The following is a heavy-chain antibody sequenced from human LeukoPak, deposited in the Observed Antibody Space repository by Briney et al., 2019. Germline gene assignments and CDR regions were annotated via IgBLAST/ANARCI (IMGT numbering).Heavy chain of an antibody. CDR2: IHYSGST. CDR1: GGSIRSYY. V-gene: IGHV4-59*01. Sequence: SETLPLTCSVSGGSIRSYYWSWIRLPPGRGLEWIGYIHYSGSTNYNSSLKSRVTISLDTSKNQFSLKLSSVTAADTAVYYCARATYSSSSLWFDPWGQGTLVSVSS. CDR3: ARATYSSSSLWFDP. J-gene: IGHJ5*02. D-gene: IGHD6-6*01.